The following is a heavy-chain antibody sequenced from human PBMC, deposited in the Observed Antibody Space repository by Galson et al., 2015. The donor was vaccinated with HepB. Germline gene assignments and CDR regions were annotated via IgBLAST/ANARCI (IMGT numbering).Heavy chain of an antibody. Sequence: SLRLSCAASGFTFSSYAMHWVRQAPGKGLEWVAVISYDGSNKYYADSVKGRFTISRDNSKNTLYLQMNSLRAEDTAVYYCARDKPASRVVPAAIKRSFDYWGQGTLVTVSS. D-gene: IGHD2-2*01. CDR1: GFTFSSYA. V-gene: IGHV3-30-3*01. CDR3: ARDKPASRVVPAAIKRSFDY. J-gene: IGHJ4*02. CDR2: ISYDGSNK.